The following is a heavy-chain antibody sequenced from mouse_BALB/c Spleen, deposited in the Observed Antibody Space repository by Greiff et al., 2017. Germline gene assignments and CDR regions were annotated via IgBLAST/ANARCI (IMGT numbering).Heavy chain of an antibody. CDR2: IDRGNGNT. V-gene: IGHV14-1*02. CDR3: ARRGLTTATSY. D-gene: IGHD1-2*01. CDR1: GFTINDYY. Sequence: VQLQQSGAELVRPGALVKLSCKASGFTINDYYMHWVKQRPEQGLEWIGWIDRGNGNTIYDPKFQGKTSITADTSSNTAFVQLSSLTSEDTTVCYYARRGLTTATSYWGQGTTLTVSS. J-gene: IGHJ2*01.